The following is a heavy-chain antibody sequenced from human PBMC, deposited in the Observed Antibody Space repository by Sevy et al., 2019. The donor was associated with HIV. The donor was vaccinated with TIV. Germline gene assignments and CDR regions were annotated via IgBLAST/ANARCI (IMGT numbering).Heavy chain of an antibody. CDR1: GFTFSSYA. J-gene: IGHJ6*02. CDR3: SAKQWGYYYGMDV. V-gene: IGHV3-23*01. CDR2: ISGSGGST. D-gene: IGHD6-19*01. Sequence: GGSLRLSCAASGFTFSSYAMCWVRQAPGKGLEWVSAISGSGGSTYYADSVKGRFTISRDNSKNTLYLQMNSLRAEDTAVYYCSAKQWGYYYGMDVWGQGTTVTVSS.